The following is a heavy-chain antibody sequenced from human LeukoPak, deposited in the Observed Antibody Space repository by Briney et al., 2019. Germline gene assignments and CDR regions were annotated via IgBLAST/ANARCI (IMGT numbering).Heavy chain of an antibody. CDR1: GFTFSNYW. Sequence: GGSLRLSCEGSGFTFSNYWMSWVRQAPGKGLEWVAKIQQHGSETYYGDSVKGRFTISRDNAKTSLYLQMNSLRAEDTAVYYCATYSSSNGREFQYWGQGTLVTVSS. J-gene: IGHJ1*01. V-gene: IGHV3-7*01. CDR3: ATYSSSNGREFQY. D-gene: IGHD2-2*01. CDR2: IQQHGSET.